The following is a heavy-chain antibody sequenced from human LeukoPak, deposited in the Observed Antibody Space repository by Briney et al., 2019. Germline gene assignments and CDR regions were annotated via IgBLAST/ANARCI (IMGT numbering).Heavy chain of an antibody. J-gene: IGHJ4*02. CDR3: AKVGARGCSSSTCFIY. D-gene: IGHD2-2*01. CDR2: ISGSRDTT. V-gene: IGHV3-23*01. Sequence: PGGSLRLSCAASGFTFRSYAMSWVRQAPGKGLEWVSAISGSRDTTYYADSVKGRFTISRDNSKNTLYLQMNSLRPEDTAVYYCAKVGARGCSSSTCFIYWGQGTLVTVSS. CDR1: GFTFRSYA.